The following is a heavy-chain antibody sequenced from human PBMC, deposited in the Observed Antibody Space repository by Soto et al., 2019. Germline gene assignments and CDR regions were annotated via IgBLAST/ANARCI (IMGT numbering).Heavy chain of an antibody. CDR2: IYYSGST. V-gene: IGHV4-31*03. Sequence: QVQLQESDAGLVKASQTLSLTCTVSGGSVSSGAYYWTWIRQRPGKGLEWIGDIYYSGSTYYRPSLTIRLSISLDASKNQFSLRLTSVTAAATAMYYCARARLRAVYAFDIWGQGTMVTVSS. CDR3: ARARLRAVYAFDI. CDR1: GGSVSSGAYY. D-gene: IGHD5-12*01. J-gene: IGHJ3*02.